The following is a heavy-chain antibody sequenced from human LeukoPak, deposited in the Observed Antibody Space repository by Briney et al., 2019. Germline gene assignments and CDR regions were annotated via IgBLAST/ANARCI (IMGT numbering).Heavy chain of an antibody. D-gene: IGHD2-2*01. CDR2: IKSDGSDP. Sequence: GGSLRLFCAASGFTFSNYWMHWVRQGPGKGLVWVSRIKSDGSDPSYADSVKGRFTISRDNAKSTLYLQMNSLRAEDTAVYYCAKDRDPMPSRGMDVWGQGTTVAVSS. V-gene: IGHV3-74*01. J-gene: IGHJ6*02. CDR1: GFTFSNYW. CDR3: AKDRDPMPSRGMDV.